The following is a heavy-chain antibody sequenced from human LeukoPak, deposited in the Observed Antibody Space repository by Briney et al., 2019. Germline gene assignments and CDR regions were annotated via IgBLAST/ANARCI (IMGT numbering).Heavy chain of an antibody. Sequence: GGSLRLSCAASGFTFSSNYMSWVRQAPGKGLEWVSVIYSGGSTYYADSVKGRSTISRDNSKSTLYLQMNSLRAEDTAVYYCARGPDVREYQLLYGMDVWGQGTTVTVSS. CDR2: IYSGGST. CDR3: ARGPDVREYQLLYGMDV. J-gene: IGHJ6*02. D-gene: IGHD2-2*01. V-gene: IGHV3-53*01. CDR1: GFTFSSNY.